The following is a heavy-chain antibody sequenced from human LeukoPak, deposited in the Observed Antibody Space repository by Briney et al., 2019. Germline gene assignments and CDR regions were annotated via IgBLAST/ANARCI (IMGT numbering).Heavy chain of an antibody. Sequence: PGGSLRLSCTASGFTFSSYDMHWVRQGTGKGLEWVSAIGTAGDTYYGGSVKDRFTISRENAKNSLYLQMNSLRAGDTAVYYCARVAAAGKGFDHWGQGTLVTVSS. V-gene: IGHV3-13*01. CDR1: GFTFSSYD. J-gene: IGHJ4*02. CDR3: ARVAAAGKGFDH. CDR2: IGTAGDT. D-gene: IGHD6-13*01.